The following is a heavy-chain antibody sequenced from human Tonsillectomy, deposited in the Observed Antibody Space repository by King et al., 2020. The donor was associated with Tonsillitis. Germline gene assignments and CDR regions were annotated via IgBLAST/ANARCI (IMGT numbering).Heavy chain of an antibody. D-gene: IGHD3-16*02. CDR1: GGSFSGYY. Sequence: VQLQQWGAGLLKPSETLSLTCAVYGGSFSGYYWSWIRQPPGKGLEWIGEINHSGSTNYNPSLKSRVTISVDTSKNQFSLKLSSVTAADTAVYYCARGSRYLSVWGSYRYTDHPPFDYWGQGTLVTVSS. V-gene: IGHV4-34*01. J-gene: IGHJ4*02. CDR2: INHSGST. CDR3: ARGSRYLSVWGSYRYTDHPPFDY.